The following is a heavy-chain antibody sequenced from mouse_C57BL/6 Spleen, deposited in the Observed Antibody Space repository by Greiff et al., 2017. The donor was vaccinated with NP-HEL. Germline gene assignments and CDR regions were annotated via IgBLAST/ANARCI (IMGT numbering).Heavy chain of an antibody. CDR1: GYTFTSYW. D-gene: IGHD2-5*01. CDR3: ARGEAYSNWFAY. J-gene: IGHJ3*01. CDR2: IDPSDSDT. Sequence: QVQLQQPGAELVRPGSSVKLSCKASGYTFTSYWMHWVKQRPIQGLEWIGNIDPSDSDTHSNQKFKDKATLTVDKPSSTAYMQLSSLTSEDSAVYYCARGEAYSNWFAYWGQGTLVTVSA. V-gene: IGHV1-52*01.